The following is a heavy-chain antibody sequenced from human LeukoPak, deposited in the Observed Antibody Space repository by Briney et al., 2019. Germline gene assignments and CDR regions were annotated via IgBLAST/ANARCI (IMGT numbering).Heavy chain of an antibody. Sequence: SGTLSLTCTVSGGSISSGDYYWSWIRQPPGKGLEWIGYIYYSGSTYYNPSLKSRVTISVDTSKNQFSLKPSSVTAADTAVYYCARSPGNAFDIWGQGTMVTVSS. J-gene: IGHJ3*02. CDR3: ARSPGNAFDI. CDR1: GGSISSGDYY. V-gene: IGHV4-30-4*01. CDR2: IYYSGST.